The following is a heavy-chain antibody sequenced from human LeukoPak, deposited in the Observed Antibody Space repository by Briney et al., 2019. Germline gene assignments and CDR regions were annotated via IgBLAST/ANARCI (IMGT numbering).Heavy chain of an antibody. J-gene: IGHJ4*02. Sequence: SETLSLTCTVSGGSISSSSYYWGWIRQPPGKGLEWIGSIYHSGNTYYSPSLKSRVTISVDTSRNQFSLKLRSVTAADTAVYYRARDTSSSWYRRQAIWGQGTLVTVST. CDR2: IYHSGNT. D-gene: IGHD6-13*01. CDR3: ARDTSSSWYRRQAI. V-gene: IGHV4-39*07. CDR1: GGSISSSSYY.